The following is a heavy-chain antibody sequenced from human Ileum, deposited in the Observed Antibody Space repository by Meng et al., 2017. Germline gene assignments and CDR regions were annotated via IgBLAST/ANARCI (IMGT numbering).Heavy chain of an antibody. D-gene: IGHD1-26*01. Sequence: EVQLVESGGGLFQPRGSLRLSCADSGFTFSNYWMHWVRQVPGKGLVLVSRINRDGTSTSYADSLEGRFSISRDNAKNTLYLQMNNLRPEDTAVYYCSRDLSSEWELVGWGQGTLVTVSS. CDR3: SRDLSSEWELVG. CDR1: GFTFSNYW. CDR2: INRDGTST. J-gene: IGHJ4*02. V-gene: IGHV3-74*01.